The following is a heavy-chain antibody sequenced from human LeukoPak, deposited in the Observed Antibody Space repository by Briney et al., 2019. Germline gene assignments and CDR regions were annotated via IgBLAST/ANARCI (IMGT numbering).Heavy chain of an antibody. CDR1: GFTFSSYA. V-gene: IGHV3-23*01. CDR3: ARGSRFGELFNAFDI. D-gene: IGHD3-10*02. CDR2: ISGSGGST. Sequence: GGSLRFSCAASGFTFSSYAMSWVRQAPGKGLEWVSAISGSGGSTYYADSVKGRFTISRGNSKNTLYLQMNSLRAEDTAVYYCARGSRFGELFNAFDIWGQGTMVTVSS. J-gene: IGHJ3*02.